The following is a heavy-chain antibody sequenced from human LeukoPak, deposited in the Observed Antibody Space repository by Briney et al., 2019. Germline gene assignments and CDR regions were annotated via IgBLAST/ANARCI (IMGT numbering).Heavy chain of an antibody. Sequence: GGSLRLSCAASGFTFSSYGMHWVRQAPGKGLEWVAFIRYDGSNKYYADSVKGRFTISRDNSKNTLYLQMNSLRAEDTAVYYCAKAGSGLELKDYYYYMDVWGKGTTVTVSS. D-gene: IGHD1-7*01. CDR3: AKAGSGLELKDYYYYMDV. CDR1: GFTFSSYG. V-gene: IGHV3-30*02. J-gene: IGHJ6*03. CDR2: IRYDGSNK.